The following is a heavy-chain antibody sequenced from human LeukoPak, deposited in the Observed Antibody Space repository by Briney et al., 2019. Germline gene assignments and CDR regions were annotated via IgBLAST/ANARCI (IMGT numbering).Heavy chain of an antibody. CDR3: ARGGTAMVTEAFDI. CDR2: IYYSGST. Sequence: SETLSLTCTVSGGFISSSSCHWGWIREPPGKGLEWIGIIYYSGSTHYNPSLKCRVTISVDRSKNQFSLKLNSVTAADTAVYYCARGGTAMVTEAFDIWGQGTMVTVSS. CDR1: GGFISSSSCH. D-gene: IGHD5-18*01. V-gene: IGHV4-39*07. J-gene: IGHJ3*02.